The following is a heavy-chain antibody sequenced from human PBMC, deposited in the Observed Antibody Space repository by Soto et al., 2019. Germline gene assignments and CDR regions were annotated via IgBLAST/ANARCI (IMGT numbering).Heavy chain of an antibody. Sequence: QVQLVQSGAEVKKPGSSVKVSCKASGGTFSSYTISWVRQAPGQGLEWMGRIIPILGIANYAQKFQGRVTITADKSTSTAYMELSSLRSEDTAVYYCASDLAYCGGDCYPEGYWGQGTLVTVSS. V-gene: IGHV1-69*02. CDR1: GGTFSSYT. D-gene: IGHD2-21*02. J-gene: IGHJ4*02. CDR2: IIPILGIA. CDR3: ASDLAYCGGDCYPEGY.